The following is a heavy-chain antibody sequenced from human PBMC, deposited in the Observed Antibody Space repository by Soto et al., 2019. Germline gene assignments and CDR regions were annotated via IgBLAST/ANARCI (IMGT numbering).Heavy chain of an antibody. Sequence: QVHLVQSGAEVKKPGASVKVSCKGSGYAFTTYGITWVRQAPGQGLEWMGWISAHNGNTNYAQKRQSRVTVTRDTSTRTANLELRSRRSDDTAVYYCARGRYGDYWGQGALVTVSS. CDR3: ARGRYGDY. CDR1: GYAFTTYG. D-gene: IGHD1-1*01. J-gene: IGHJ4*02. V-gene: IGHV1-18*01. CDR2: ISAHNGNT.